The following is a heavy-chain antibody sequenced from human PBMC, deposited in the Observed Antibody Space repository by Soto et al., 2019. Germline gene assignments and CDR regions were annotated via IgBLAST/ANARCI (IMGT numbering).Heavy chain of an antibody. J-gene: IGHJ5*02. V-gene: IGHV1-8*01. D-gene: IGHD2-15*01. CDR2: MNPNSGNT. CDR3: ARLGYCSGGSCRRGNWFEP. CDR1: GDPLTSYE. Sequence: SVKISCKAPGDPLTSYEINLVRQATGQGLEWMGWMNPNSGNTGYAQKFQGRVTMTRNTSISTGYMELSRLRSEDTAVYYCARLGYCSGGSCRRGNWFEPWGQGTLVTVSS.